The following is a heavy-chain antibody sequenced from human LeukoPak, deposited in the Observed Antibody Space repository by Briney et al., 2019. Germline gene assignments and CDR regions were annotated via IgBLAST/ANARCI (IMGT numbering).Heavy chain of an antibody. Sequence: GGSLRLSCAASGFTFSGSAIHWVRQASGKGLEWVGRIRDKANNYATVYAASVKGRFTISRDDSENTAYLQMNSLKTEDTAVYYCTRPAVGAVAGRDVWGKGTTVTVSS. J-gene: IGHJ6*04. CDR3: TRPAVGAVAGRDV. CDR2: IRDKANNYAT. V-gene: IGHV3-73*01. D-gene: IGHD6-19*01. CDR1: GFTFSGSA.